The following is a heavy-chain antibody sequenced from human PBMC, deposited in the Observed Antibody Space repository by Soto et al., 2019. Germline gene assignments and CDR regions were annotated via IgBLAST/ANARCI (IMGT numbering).Heavy chain of an antibody. D-gene: IGHD4-17*01. Sequence: QITLKESGPTLVKPTQTLTLTCTFSGFSLTTSGVGVGWIRQPPGKALERLALIYCDDDKRYSPSLKSMLTITKDTSKTLVALTMTNMAPADTSTYFCANMTTTVTWCFDPWGQGTLFTVSS. CDR3: ANMTTTVTWCFDP. CDR1: GFSLTTSGVG. V-gene: IGHV2-5*02. CDR2: IYCDDDK. J-gene: IGHJ5*02.